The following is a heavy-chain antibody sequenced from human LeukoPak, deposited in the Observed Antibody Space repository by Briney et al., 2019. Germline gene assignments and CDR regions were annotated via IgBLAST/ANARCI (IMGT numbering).Heavy chain of an antibody. J-gene: IGHJ4*02. CDR3: AREGPAYCGGDCYALDY. Sequence: SETLSLTCTVSGGSINNYYWSWVRQPPGAGLEWLAYIYYTGSTNYNPSLKTRLTISVDTSKNQFSLRLNSVTAADTAVYYCAREGPAYCGGDCYALDYWGQGTLVTVSS. D-gene: IGHD2-21*02. V-gene: IGHV4-59*12. CDR1: GGSINNYY. CDR2: IYYTGST.